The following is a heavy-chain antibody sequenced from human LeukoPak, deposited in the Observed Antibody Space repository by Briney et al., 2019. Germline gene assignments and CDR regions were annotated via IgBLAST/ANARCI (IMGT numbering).Heavy chain of an antibody. J-gene: IGHJ4*02. CDR3: EYSSGWRRIDY. CDR2: IYSGGST. CDR1: GFTVSSNY. V-gene: IGHV3-66*01. Sequence: PGGSLRLSCAASGFTVSSNYMSWVRQAPGKGLEWVSVIYSGGSTYYADSVKGRFTISRDNSKNTLYLQMNSLRAEATAVYYCEYSSGWRRIDYWGQGTLVTVSS. D-gene: IGHD6-19*01.